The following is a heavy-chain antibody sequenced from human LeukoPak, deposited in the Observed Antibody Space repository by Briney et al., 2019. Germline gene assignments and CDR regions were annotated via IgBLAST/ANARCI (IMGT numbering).Heavy chain of an antibody. V-gene: IGHV4-30-2*01. D-gene: IGHD3-10*01. J-gene: IGHJ5*02. Sequence: SQTLSLTCAVSGGSISSGGYSWSWIRQPPGTGLEWIGYIYHSGSTYYNPSLRSRVTISVDRSKNQFSLNLSSVTAADTAVYYCAREIIGVVNWFDPWGQGTLVTVSS. CDR3: AREIIGVVNWFDP. CDR1: GGSISSGGYS. CDR2: IYHSGST.